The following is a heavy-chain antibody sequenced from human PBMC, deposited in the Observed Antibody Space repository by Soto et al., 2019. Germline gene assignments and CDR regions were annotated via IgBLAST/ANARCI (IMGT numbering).Heavy chain of an antibody. Sequence: QVQLQQWGAGLLKPSETLSLTCAVYGGSFSGYYWSWIRQPPGKGLEWIGEINHSGSTNYNPSLKSRVTISVDTSKNQFSLKLSSVTAADTAVYYCARGGVMGWCYFDYWGQGTLVTVSS. CDR2: INHSGST. V-gene: IGHV4-34*01. D-gene: IGHD2-21*01. CDR1: GGSFSGYY. CDR3: ARGGVMGWCYFDY. J-gene: IGHJ4*02.